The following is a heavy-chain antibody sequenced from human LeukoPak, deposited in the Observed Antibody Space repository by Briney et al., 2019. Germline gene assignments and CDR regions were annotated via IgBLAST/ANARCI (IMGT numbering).Heavy chain of an antibody. Sequence: PGGSLRLSCAASGFTFSSYAMSWVRQAPGKGLEWVSAISGSGGSTYYADSVKGRFTISRDNSKNTLYLQMNSLRAEDTAVYYCAKDIVTAYGSGSSLGHFDYWGQGTLVTVSS. CDR3: AKDIVTAYGSGSSLGHFDY. CDR2: ISGSGGST. V-gene: IGHV3-23*01. D-gene: IGHD3-10*01. CDR1: GFTFSSYA. J-gene: IGHJ4*02.